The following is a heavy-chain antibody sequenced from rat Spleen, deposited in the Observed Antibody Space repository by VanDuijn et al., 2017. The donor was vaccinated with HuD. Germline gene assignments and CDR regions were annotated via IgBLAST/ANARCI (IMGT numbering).Heavy chain of an antibody. Sequence: EVQLVESDGGLVQPGRSLKLSCAASGFTFSDFYMAWVRQAPTTGLEWVAIISSDGGRNFYRDSVKGRFTISRDNAKSTLYLQMDSLRSEDTAAYYCSRLGGDYYFHYWGQGVMVTVSS. CDR2: ISSDGGRN. J-gene: IGHJ2*01. D-gene: IGHD4-3*01. CDR3: SRLGGDYYFHY. V-gene: IGHV5-29*01. CDR1: GFTFSDFY.